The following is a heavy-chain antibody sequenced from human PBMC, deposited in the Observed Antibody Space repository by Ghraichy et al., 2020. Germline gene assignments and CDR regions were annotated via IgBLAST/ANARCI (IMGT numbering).Heavy chain of an antibody. V-gene: IGHV3-15*01. D-gene: IGHD3-9*01. J-gene: IGHJ3*01. Sequence: GGSLRLSCAASGFTFSNAWMSWVRQAPGKGLEWVGRIKSKTDGGTTDYAAPVKGRFTISSDDSNNTLYLQLNSLKTEDTAMYYCTTDGLDILSCEYKADDTFDLWGQGTMVTVSS. CDR2: IKSKTDGGTT. CDR3: TTDGLDILSCEYKADDTFDL. CDR1: GFTFSNAW.